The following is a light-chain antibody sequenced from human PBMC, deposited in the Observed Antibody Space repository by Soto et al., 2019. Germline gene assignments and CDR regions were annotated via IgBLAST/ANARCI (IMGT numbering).Light chain of an antibody. CDR2: EVS. CDR1: SSDIGAYDY. Sequence: QPVLTQPASGTGFHGRWIGISNTRTSSDIGAYDYVSWYQQHPDKAPKLMIYEVSNRPSGVSNRFSGSKSVNTATLTISGLQAEDEADYYCSSHTSSNTRIFGTGTKATVL. V-gene: IGLV2-14*03. CDR3: SSHTSSNTRI. J-gene: IGLJ1*01.